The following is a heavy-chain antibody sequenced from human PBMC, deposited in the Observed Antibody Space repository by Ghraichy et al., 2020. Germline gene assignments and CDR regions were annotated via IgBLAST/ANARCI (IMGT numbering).Heavy chain of an antibody. V-gene: IGHV3-7*03. Sequence: GGSLRLSCAASVFTFSTFWMSWVRQAPGKGLEWVASINKDGSDKFYVDSAKGRFTISRDNAKNSLYLQMNSLRAEDTAVYFCVRYTRAFDIWGQGTVLTVSS. CDR2: INKDGSDK. D-gene: IGHD1-14*01. CDR1: VFTFSTFW. CDR3: VRYTRAFDI. J-gene: IGHJ3*02.